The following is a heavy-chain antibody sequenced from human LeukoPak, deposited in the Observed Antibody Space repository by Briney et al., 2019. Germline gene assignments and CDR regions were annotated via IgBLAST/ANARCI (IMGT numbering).Heavy chain of an antibody. CDR2: IYTTGNT. D-gene: IGHD6-13*01. CDR1: GGSISGYY. V-gene: IGHV4-4*07. Sequence: SETLSLTCTVSGGSISGYYWSWIRQSAGKGLEWIGHIYTTGNTNYNPSFKSRVTVSVDRSKNQFSLKLSSVTAADTAVYYCAGQYSSSQSFDYWGQGTLVTVSS. CDR3: AGQYSSSQSFDY. J-gene: IGHJ4*02.